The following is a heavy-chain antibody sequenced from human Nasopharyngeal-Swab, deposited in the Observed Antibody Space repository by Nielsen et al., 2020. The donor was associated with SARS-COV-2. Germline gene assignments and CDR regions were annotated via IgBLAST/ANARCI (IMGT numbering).Heavy chain of an antibody. V-gene: IGHV4-59*01. J-gene: IGHJ4*02. D-gene: IGHD2-15*01. CDR3: ARGNCSGGSCYLDY. CDR2: IYYSGST. CDR1: GGSISSYY. Sequence: SETLSLTCTVSGGSISSYYWSWIRQPPGKGLERIGYIYYSGSTNYNPSLKSRVTISVDTSKNQFSLKLSSVTAADTAVYYCARGNCSGGSCYLDYWGQGTLVAVSS.